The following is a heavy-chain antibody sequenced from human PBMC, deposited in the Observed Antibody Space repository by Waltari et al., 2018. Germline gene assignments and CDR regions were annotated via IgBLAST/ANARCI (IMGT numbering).Heavy chain of an antibody. V-gene: IGHV3-30*18. D-gene: IGHD3-22*01. J-gene: IGHJ4*02. Sequence: QVQLVESGGGVVQPGRSLRLSCAASGFTFSSYGMHWVRQAPGKGLEWVAVIWDDGRNKYYADSVKGRFTISRDNSKNTLYLQMNSLRAEDTAMYYCAKGDRDGSYAGGSAVDYWGQGTLVTVSS. CDR2: IWDDGRNK. CDR1: GFTFSSYG. CDR3: AKGDRDGSYAGGSAVDY.